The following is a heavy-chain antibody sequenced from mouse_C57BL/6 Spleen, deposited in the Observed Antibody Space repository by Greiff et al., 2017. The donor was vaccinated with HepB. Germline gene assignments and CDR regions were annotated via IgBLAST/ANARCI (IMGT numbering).Heavy chain of an antibody. CDR1: GFTFSSYA. Sequence: EVKLVESGGGLVKPGGSLKLSCAASGFTFSSYAMSWVRQTPEKRLEWVATISDGGSYTYYPDNVKGRFTISRDNAKNNLYLQMSHLKSEDTAMYYCAREDGSSFYFDYWGQGTTLTVSS. CDR2: ISDGGSYT. V-gene: IGHV5-4*01. J-gene: IGHJ2*01. CDR3: AREDGSSFYFDY. D-gene: IGHD1-1*01.